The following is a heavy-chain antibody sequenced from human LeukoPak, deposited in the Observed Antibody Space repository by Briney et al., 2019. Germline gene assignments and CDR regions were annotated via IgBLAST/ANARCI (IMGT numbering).Heavy chain of an antibody. CDR1: GFTFSNAW. J-gene: IGHJ5*02. CDR3: TTAWFDP. V-gene: IGHV3-15*01. Sequence: PGGSLRLSCAASGFTFSNAWMSWVRQAPGKGLEWVGRIKSKTDGGTTDYAARVKGKFTSSREESKKRVKLQMNSLKSRDTAVYYCTTAWFDPWGQGTLVTVSS. CDR2: IKSKTDGGTT.